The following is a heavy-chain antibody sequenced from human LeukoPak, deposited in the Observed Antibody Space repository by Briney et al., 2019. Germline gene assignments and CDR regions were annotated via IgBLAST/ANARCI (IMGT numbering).Heavy chain of an antibody. CDR3: AREYCSGGRCQYYFDY. D-gene: IGHD2-15*01. Sequence: QPGESLRLSCAASGFTFSSYAMHWVRQAPGKGLEYVSGISSDGGSPFHVNSVKGRFTISRDNSKDTLYLQMGSLRAEDMAVYYCAREYCSGGRCQYYFDYWGQGTLVTVSS. V-gene: IGHV3-64*01. CDR1: GFTFSSYA. J-gene: IGHJ4*02. CDR2: ISSDGGSP.